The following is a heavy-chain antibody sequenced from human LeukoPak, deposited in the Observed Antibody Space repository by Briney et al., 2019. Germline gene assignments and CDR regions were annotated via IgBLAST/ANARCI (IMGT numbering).Heavy chain of an antibody. CDR2: IYYSGST. CDR3: ASFGVMGPSYFDY. D-gene: IGHD3-16*01. CDR1: GGSISSSSYY. V-gene: IGHV4-39*01. J-gene: IGHJ4*02. Sequence: PSETLSLTCTVSGGSISSSSYYWGWIRQPPGKGLEWIGSIYYSGSTYYNPSLKSRVTISVDTSKNQFSLKLSSVTAADTAVYYCASFGVMGPSYFDYWGQGTLVTVSS.